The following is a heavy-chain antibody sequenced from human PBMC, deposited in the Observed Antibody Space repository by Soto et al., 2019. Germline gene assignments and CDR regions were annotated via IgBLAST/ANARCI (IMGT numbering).Heavy chain of an antibody. CDR3: AQTTVTTDY. V-gene: IGHV4-39*01. D-gene: IGHD4-17*01. Sequence: SETLSLTCTVSGGSISSSSYYWGWIRQPPGKGLEWIGSIYYSGSTYYNPSLKSRVTISVDTSKNQFSLKLSSVTAEDTAVYYCAQTTVTTDYWGQGTLVTVSS. J-gene: IGHJ4*02. CDR2: IYYSGST. CDR1: GGSISSSSYY.